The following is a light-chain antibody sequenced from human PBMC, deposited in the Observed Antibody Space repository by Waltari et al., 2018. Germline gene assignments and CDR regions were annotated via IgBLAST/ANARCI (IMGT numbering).Light chain of an antibody. CDR2: GAS. V-gene: IGKV3-15*01. Sequence: EIVLTQSPATLSLSPGERATLSCRASQSVSSSLAWYHRKPGQAPRLLIYGASTRATDITDRFSGSGAGTDFTLTISSLEPEDFAVYFCQQYSDWWTFGQGTKVEIK. J-gene: IGKJ1*01. CDR1: QSVSSS. CDR3: QQYSDWWT.